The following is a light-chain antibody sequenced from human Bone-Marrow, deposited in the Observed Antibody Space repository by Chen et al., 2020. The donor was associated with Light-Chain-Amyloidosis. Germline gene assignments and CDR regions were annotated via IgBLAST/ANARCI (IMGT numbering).Light chain of an antibody. J-gene: IGKJ2*01. CDR3: QQYYSTPYT. Sequence: DIVMTQSPDSLAVSLGERATINCKSSQSVLYSSNNKNYLAWYQQKPGQSPKLLIYWASTRESGVPDRFSGSGSGTDFTLTISSLQAEDVAVYYCQQYYSTPYTFGQVTKLEIK. CDR2: WAS. CDR1: QSVLYSSNNKNY. V-gene: IGKV4-1*01.